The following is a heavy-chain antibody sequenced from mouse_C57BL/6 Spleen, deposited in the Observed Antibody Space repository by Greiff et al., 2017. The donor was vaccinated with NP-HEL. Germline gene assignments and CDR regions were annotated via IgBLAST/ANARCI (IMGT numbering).Heavy chain of an antibody. CDR1: GFSLTSYG. CDR2: IWSGGST. CDR3: AKSRLLRKAMGY. V-gene: IGHV2-4*01. D-gene: IGHD1-1*01. J-gene: IGHJ4*01. Sequence: VKVVESGPGLVQPSQSLSITCTVSGFSLTSYGVHWVRQPPGKGLEWLGVIWSGGSTDYNAAFISRLSISKDNSKSQVFFKMNSLQADDTAIYYCAKSRLLRKAMGYWVQGTSVTVSS.